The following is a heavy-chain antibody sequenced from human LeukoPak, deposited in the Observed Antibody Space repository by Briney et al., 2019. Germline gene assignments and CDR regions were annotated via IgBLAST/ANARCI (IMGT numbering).Heavy chain of an antibody. CDR3: ARYSSSEGWFDP. CDR2: MYYSGSS. V-gene: IGHV4-39*01. J-gene: IGHJ5*02. CDR1: NCSISSTNYY. Sequence: SETLSLTCTVSNCSISSTNYYWGWLRQPPGKGLEWIGIMYYSGSSSYNSSLKSRVTISVDTSKNQFSLRLSSVTAADTAVYYCARYSSSEGWFDPWGQGTLVTVSS. D-gene: IGHD6-13*01.